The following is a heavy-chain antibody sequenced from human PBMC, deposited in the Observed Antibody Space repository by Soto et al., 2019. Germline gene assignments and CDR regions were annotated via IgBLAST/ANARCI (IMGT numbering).Heavy chain of an antibody. CDR3: ARGNWKYGYIDY. CDR1: GFSFSNHA. J-gene: IGHJ4*02. CDR2: IWYDGGIK. D-gene: IGHD1-7*01. V-gene: IGHV3-33*01. Sequence: QVQLVESGGGVVQPGRSLRLSCAASGFSFSNHAMHWVRQAPGKGLEWVAVIWYDGGIKYHGDSVKGRLTISRDNSKNTLSLQMSSLRVEDTAVYYCARGNWKYGYIDYWGQGPLVTVSS.